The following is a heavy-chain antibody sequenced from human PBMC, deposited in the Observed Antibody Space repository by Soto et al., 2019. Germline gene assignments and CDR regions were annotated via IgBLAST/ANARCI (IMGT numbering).Heavy chain of an antibody. J-gene: IGHJ6*02. CDR1: GFTVSNNY. CDR2: IYSGGNT. CDR3: ARGASIAVVPALDV. D-gene: IGHD2-2*01. Sequence: EVQLVESGGGLVQPGGSLRLSCAASGFTVSNNYMSWVRQAPGKGLEWVAVIYSGGNTYYADSVKGRFTIPRDNFKNMLYLQMNILRVEATAVYYCARGASIAVVPALDVWGQGTTVTFSS. V-gene: IGHV3-66*01.